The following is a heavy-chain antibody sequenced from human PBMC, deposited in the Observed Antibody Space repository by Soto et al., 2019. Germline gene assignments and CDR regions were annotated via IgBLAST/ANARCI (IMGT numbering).Heavy chain of an antibody. CDR1: GFTFSSYG. J-gene: IGHJ6*02. CDR3: ASVFWGMTAPYYYAMDV. V-gene: IGHV3-33*01. Sequence: QVQLVESGGGVVQPGRSLRLSCAASGFTFSSYGMHWVRQAPGKGLEWVAVIWYDGSNKYYADSVKGRFTISSDNSKNTMYLQMTSVIDEDTAVYYGASVFWGMTAPYYYAMDVWGQGTTVTVSS. D-gene: IGHD2-21*02. CDR2: IWYDGSNK.